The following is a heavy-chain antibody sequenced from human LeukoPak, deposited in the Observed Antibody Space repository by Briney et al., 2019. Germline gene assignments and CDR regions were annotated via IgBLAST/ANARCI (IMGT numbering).Heavy chain of an antibody. CDR1: GYSFSSYL. CDR2: IYPGDSDT. CDR3: ASSYYYDTSSDY. D-gene: IGHD3-22*01. V-gene: IGHV5-51*01. Sequence: GESLKISCKGSGYSFSSYLIGRVRQMPEKGLEWMGIIYPGDSDTRYSPSFQGQVTISADKSISTAYLQWSSLKASDTAMYYCASSYYYDTSSDYWGQGTLVTVSS. J-gene: IGHJ4*02.